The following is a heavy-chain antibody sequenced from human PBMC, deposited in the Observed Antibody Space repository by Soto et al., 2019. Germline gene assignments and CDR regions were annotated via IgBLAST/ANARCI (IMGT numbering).Heavy chain of an antibody. J-gene: IGHJ6*02. CDR2: IYYSGST. V-gene: IGHV4-31*03. D-gene: IGHD3-10*01. Sequence: SETLSLTCTVSGGSISSGGYYWSWIRQHPGKGLEWIGYIYYSGSTYYNPSLKSRVTISVDTSKNQFSLKLSSVTAADTAVYYCARAPITMVRGVIRNYYGMDVWGQGTTVTVSS. CDR1: GGSISSGGYY. CDR3: ARAPITMVRGVIRNYYGMDV.